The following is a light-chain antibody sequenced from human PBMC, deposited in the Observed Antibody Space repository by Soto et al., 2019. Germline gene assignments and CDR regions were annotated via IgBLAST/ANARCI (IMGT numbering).Light chain of an antibody. V-gene: IGLV1-47*02. CDR3: ASWDDSLGAVI. CDR2: SNN. Sequence: QSVLTQPPSASGTPGQKVFISCSGSSSNIGGTNYAYWYQQLPGAAPKLLMHSNNLRPSGVPERISGSKFGTAASLAINGLRSEDEAVYYCASWDDSLGAVIFGGGTKVTV. CDR1: SSNIGGTNY. J-gene: IGLJ2*01.